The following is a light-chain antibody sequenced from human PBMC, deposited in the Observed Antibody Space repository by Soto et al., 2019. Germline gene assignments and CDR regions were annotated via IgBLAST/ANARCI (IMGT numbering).Light chain of an antibody. Sequence: DIQMTQSPSSLSASVGDRITITCRASENIARHLNWYQQKPGKAPNLLIYAASNLQNGVPLRFRGGGSGTEFTLTISNLQPEDFATYYCQQSYSTLSITCGQGTRLEIK. V-gene: IGKV1-39*01. CDR2: AAS. CDR3: QQSYSTLSIT. J-gene: IGKJ5*01. CDR1: ENIARH.